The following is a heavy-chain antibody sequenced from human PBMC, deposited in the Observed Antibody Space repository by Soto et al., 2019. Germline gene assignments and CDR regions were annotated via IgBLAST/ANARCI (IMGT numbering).Heavy chain of an antibody. Sequence: ASVKVSCKASGYTFTSYGISWVRQAPGQGLEWMGWISAYNGNTNYAQKLQGRVTMTTDTSTSTAYMELRSLRSDDTAVYYCANRVRSRGAFLTAYYYYMDVWGKGTTVTVSS. CDR3: ANRVRSRGAFLTAYYYYMDV. V-gene: IGHV1-18*01. D-gene: IGHD3-10*01. J-gene: IGHJ6*03. CDR2: ISAYNGNT. CDR1: GYTFTSYG.